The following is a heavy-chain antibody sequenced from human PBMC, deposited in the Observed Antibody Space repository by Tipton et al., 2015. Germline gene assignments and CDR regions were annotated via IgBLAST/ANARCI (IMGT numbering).Heavy chain of an antibody. V-gene: IGHV1-46*01. CDR2: INPSGGST. CDR1: GYTFTSYY. CDR3: ARATGYCSGGSCYPGYWFDP. J-gene: IGHJ5*02. Sequence: QSGAEVKKPGASVKVSCKASGYTFTSYYMHWVRQAPGQGLEWMGIINPSGGSTSYAQKFQGRVTMTRDTSTSTVYMELSSLRSEDTAVYYCARATGYCSGGSCYPGYWFDPWGQGTLVTVSS. D-gene: IGHD2-15*01.